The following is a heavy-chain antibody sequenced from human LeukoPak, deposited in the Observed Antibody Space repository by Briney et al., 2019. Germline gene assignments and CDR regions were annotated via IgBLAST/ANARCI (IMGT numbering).Heavy chain of an antibody. CDR2: ISGSGGST. D-gene: IGHD2/OR15-2a*01. V-gene: IGHV3-23*01. CDR3: AKGPLLWN. CDR1: GFTFSGYG. J-gene: IGHJ4*02. Sequence: PGGTLRLSCAASGFTFSGYGMSWVRQAPGKGLKWVSAISGSGGSTYYADSVKGRFTISRDNSRNTLYLQMNSLRAEDTAVYYCAKGPLLWNWGQGTLVTVSS.